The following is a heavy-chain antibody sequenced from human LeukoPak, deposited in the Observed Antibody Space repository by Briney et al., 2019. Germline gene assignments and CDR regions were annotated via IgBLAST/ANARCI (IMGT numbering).Heavy chain of an antibody. J-gene: IGHJ2*01. CDR3: ARDTTPGGAMAYWYFDL. Sequence: SETLSLTCTVSGVSISSYYWSWIRQPPGKGLEWIGYIYYSGSTNYNPSLKSRVTISVDTSKNQFSLKLSSVTAADTAVYYCARDTTPGGAMAYWYFDLWGRGTLVTVSS. D-gene: IGHD5-18*01. CDR2: IYYSGST. V-gene: IGHV4-59*01. CDR1: GVSISSYY.